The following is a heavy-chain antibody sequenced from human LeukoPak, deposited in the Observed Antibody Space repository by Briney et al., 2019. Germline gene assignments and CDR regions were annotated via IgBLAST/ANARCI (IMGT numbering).Heavy chain of an antibody. V-gene: IGHV3-23*01. J-gene: IGHJ4*02. Sequence: GGSLRLSCAASGFTFSSYTMSWVRQAPGKGLEWVSAIGGRSGSTYYADSVKGRFTISRDNSKNTLYLQMNSLRAEDTAVYYCAKDGTFYDSSGYYYFGYWGQGTLLTVSS. CDR1: GFTFSSYT. CDR3: AKDGTFYDSSGYYYFGY. CDR2: IGGRSGST. D-gene: IGHD3-22*01.